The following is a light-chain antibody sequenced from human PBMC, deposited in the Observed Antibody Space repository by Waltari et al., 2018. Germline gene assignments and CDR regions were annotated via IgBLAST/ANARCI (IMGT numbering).Light chain of an antibody. V-gene: IGLV3-21*04. CDR3: HVWHPHVDPGV. J-gene: IGLJ1*01. CDR2: YDR. CDR1: NLGTYS. Sequence: SYVVTQPPSVSVAPGETATITCGGDNLGTYSVHWYQQKAGQAPVLVIFYDRDRPSGIPDRFSGSNPGNTATLTISRVEAGDEARYYCHVWHPHVDPGVFGTGTEVTVL.